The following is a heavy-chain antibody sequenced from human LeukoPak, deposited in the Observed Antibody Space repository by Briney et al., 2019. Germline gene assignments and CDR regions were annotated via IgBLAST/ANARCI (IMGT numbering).Heavy chain of an antibody. CDR3: ARGGRYYYDSSGYYAQGYYYYMDV. Sequence: SETLSLTCAVYGGSFSGYYWSWIRQPPGKGLEWIGEINHSGSTNYNPSLKSRVTISVDTSKNQFSLKLSSVTAADTAVYYCARGGRYYYDSSGYYAQGYYYYMDVWGKGTTVTVSS. CDR1: GGSFSGYY. CDR2: INHSGST. D-gene: IGHD3-22*01. V-gene: IGHV4-34*01. J-gene: IGHJ6*03.